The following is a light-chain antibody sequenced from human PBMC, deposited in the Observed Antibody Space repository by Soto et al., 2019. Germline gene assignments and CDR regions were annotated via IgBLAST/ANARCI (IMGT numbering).Light chain of an antibody. J-gene: IGKJ3*01. V-gene: IGKV1-5*01. Sequence: DIQMTQSPSSLSASVGDRVTITCRASQSISSYLNWYQQKPGKAPKLLIYDASSLESGVPSRFSGSGSGTEFTLSISSLQPDDFATYYCQQYNSYPLTFGPGTKVDIK. CDR3: QQYNSYPLT. CDR2: DAS. CDR1: QSISSY.